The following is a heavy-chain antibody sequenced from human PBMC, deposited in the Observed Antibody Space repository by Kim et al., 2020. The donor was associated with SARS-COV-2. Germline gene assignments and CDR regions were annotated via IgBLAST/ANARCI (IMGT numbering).Heavy chain of an antibody. Sequence: SETLSLTCTVSGGSISSSSYYWGWIRQPPGKGLEWIGSIYYSGSTYYNPSLKSRVTISVDTSKNQFSLKLSSVTAADTAVYYCAKTEKKLAAPVAYWGQGTLVTVSS. CDR1: GGSISSSSYY. D-gene: IGHD6-13*01. V-gene: IGHV4-39*01. CDR2: IYYSGST. J-gene: IGHJ4*02. CDR3: AKTEKKLAAPVAY.